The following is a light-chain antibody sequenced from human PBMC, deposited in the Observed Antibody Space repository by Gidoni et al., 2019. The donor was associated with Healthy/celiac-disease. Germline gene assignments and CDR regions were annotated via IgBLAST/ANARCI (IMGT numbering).Light chain of an antibody. CDR2: NVS. CDR3: SSYTSSSTQV. CDR1: SSDVGGYNY. Sequence: QSALTQPASVSGSPGQSITISCTGTSSDVGGYNYVSWYQQPPGKAPKLIIYNVSNRPSGVSNRFSGSKSGNTASLTISGLQAEDEADYYCSSYTSSSTQVFGTGTKVTVL. V-gene: IGLV2-14*01. J-gene: IGLJ1*01.